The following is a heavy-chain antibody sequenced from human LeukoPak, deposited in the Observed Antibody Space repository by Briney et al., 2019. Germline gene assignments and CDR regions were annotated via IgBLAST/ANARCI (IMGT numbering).Heavy chain of an antibody. CDR3: ARAKLSNWFDP. CDR2: IYYSETT. J-gene: IGHJ5*02. D-gene: IGHD2/OR15-2a*01. V-gene: IGHV4-59*01. Sequence: PSEALSLTCTVSGGSISRNYWNWIRQPPGKGLEWIGNIYYSETTNYNPSLKSRVSISVDTSKNLLSLKLSSVTAADTAVYYCARAKLSNWFDPWGQGTLVTVSS. CDR1: GGSISRNY.